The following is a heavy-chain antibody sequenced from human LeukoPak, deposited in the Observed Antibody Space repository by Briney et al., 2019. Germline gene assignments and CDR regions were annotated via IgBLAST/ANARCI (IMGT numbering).Heavy chain of an antibody. Sequence: PGGSLRLSCAASGFTFSNRAMSWVRQAPGKGLEWVSAISGSGGSTYYADSVKGRFTISRDNSKNTLYLQMNSLRAEDTAVYYCAKDLCSGGSCYALDYWGQGTLVTVSS. CDR3: AKDLCSGGSCYALDY. CDR1: GFTFSNRA. J-gene: IGHJ4*02. V-gene: IGHV3-23*01. CDR2: ISGSGGST. D-gene: IGHD2-15*01.